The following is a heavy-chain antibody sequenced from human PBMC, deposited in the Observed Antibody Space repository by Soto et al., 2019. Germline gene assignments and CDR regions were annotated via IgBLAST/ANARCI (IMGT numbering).Heavy chain of an antibody. J-gene: IGHJ5*02. CDR3: AKDRETGDYVERYNWFDP. V-gene: IGHV3-30*18. Sequence: GGSLRLSCAASGFTFSSYGMHWVRQAPGKGLEWVAVISYDGSNKYYADSVKGRFTISRDNSKNTLYLQMNSLRAEDTAVYYCAKDRETGDYVERYNWFDPWGQGTLVTVSS. D-gene: IGHD4-17*01. CDR2: ISYDGSNK. CDR1: GFTFSSYG.